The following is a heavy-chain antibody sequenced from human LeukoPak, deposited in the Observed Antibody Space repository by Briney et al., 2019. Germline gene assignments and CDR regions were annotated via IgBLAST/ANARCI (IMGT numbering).Heavy chain of an antibody. CDR2: INAGNGNT. J-gene: IGHJ4*02. CDR3: ATKRSGGYDEPPFFDY. Sequence: GASVKVSCKASGYTFTSYAMHWVRQAPGQRLEWMGWINAGNGNTKYSQKFQGRVTITRDTSASTAYMELSSLRSEDTAVYYCATKRSGGYDEPPFFDYWGQGTLVTVSS. V-gene: IGHV1-3*01. D-gene: IGHD5-12*01. CDR1: GYTFTSYA.